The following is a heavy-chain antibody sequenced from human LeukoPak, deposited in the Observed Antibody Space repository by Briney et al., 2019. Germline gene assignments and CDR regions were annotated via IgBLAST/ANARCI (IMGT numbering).Heavy chain of an antibody. Sequence: GASVKVSCKASGGTFSSYAISWVRQAPGQGLEWMGRIIPIFGTANYAQKFQGRVTITTDESTSTAYMELSSLRSEDTAVYYCARGRWLQHGYFDYWGQGTLVTVSS. V-gene: IGHV1-69*05. CDR2: IIPIFGTA. J-gene: IGHJ4*02. D-gene: IGHD5-24*01. CDR3: ARGRWLQHGYFDY. CDR1: GGTFSSYA.